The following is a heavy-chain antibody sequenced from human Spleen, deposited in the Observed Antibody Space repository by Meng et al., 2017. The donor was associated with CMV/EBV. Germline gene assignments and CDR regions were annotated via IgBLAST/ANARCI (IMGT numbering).Heavy chain of an antibody. Sequence: SGFTFSSYAMHWVRQAPGKGLEWVAVISYDGSNKYYADSVKGRFTISRDNSKNTLYLQMNSLRAEDTAVYYCARDSAYDSSDPLPDYWGQGTLVTVSS. J-gene: IGHJ4*02. CDR1: GFTFSSYA. D-gene: IGHD3-22*01. CDR2: ISYDGSNK. V-gene: IGHV3-30*04. CDR3: ARDSAYDSSDPLPDY.